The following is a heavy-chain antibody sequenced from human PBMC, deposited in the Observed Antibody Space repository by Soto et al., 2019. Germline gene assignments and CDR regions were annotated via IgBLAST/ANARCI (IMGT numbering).Heavy chain of an antibody. CDR1: GYSFSNYW. Sequence: GESLKISCQTSGYSFSNYWIGWVRQMPGKGLEWMGILFPGDSDTKYSPSFQGHVTISVYKSITTAYLLFTSLKASDTAIYFCARLPNLYSPYFDFWGQGTLVTVPS. D-gene: IGHD1-26*01. CDR2: LFPGDSDT. J-gene: IGHJ4*02. CDR3: ARLPNLYSPYFDF. V-gene: IGHV5-51*01.